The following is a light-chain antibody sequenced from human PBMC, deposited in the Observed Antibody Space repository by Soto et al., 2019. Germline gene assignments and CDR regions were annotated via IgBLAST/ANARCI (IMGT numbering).Light chain of an antibody. CDR1: SSDVGGYNY. CDR3: CSYAGSYTPVV. J-gene: IGLJ2*01. V-gene: IGLV2-11*01. CDR2: DVS. Sequence: QSVLTQPRSVSGSPGQSVTISCTGTSSDVGGYNYVSWYQQHPGKAPKLMIYDVSKRPSGVPDRFSGSKSGNTASLTISGLQAEDEADYYCCSYAGSYTPVVFGGGTKVTDL.